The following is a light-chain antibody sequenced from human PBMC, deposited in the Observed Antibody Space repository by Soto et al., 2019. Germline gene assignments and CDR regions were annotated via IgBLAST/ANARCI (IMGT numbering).Light chain of an antibody. CDR2: EVS. CDR3: SSYAGSNKV. J-gene: IGLJ1*01. Sequence: QSLLTHPPSASGSPGKSITLSFTRTNSDVGSNKYVSWYQQHPGKAPNLMIYEVSKRPSGVPDRFSGSKSGNTASLTVSGLQAEDEADYYCSSYAGSNKVFGTGTKVTVL. V-gene: IGLV2-8*01. CDR1: NSDVGSNKY.